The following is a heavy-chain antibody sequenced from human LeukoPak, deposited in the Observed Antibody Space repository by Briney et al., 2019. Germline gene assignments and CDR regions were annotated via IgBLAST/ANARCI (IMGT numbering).Heavy chain of an antibody. D-gene: IGHD3-22*01. CDR2: IYSGGST. V-gene: IGHV3-53*01. J-gene: IGHJ4*02. CDR1: GFTVSSNY. CDR3: ARDSYYYDSSGYYYDAYFDY. Sequence: GSLRLSCAASGFTVSSNYMSWVRQAPGKGLEWVSVIYSGGSTYYADPVKGRFTISRDNSKNTLYLQMNSLRAEDTAVYYCARDSYYYDSSGYYYDAYFDYWGQGTLVTVSS.